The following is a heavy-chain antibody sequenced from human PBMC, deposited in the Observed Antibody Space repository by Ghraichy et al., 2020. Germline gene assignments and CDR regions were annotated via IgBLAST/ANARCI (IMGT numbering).Heavy chain of an antibody. CDR3: AKDRDIVVVPNWFDP. Sequence: GESLNISCAASGFTFSSYAMSWVRQAPGKGLEWVSAISGSGGSTYYADSVKGRFTISRDNSKNTLYLQMNSLRAEDTAVYYCAKDRDIVVVPNWFDPWGQGTLVTVSS. D-gene: IGHD2-2*01. J-gene: IGHJ5*02. V-gene: IGHV3-23*01. CDR1: GFTFSSYA. CDR2: ISGSGGST.